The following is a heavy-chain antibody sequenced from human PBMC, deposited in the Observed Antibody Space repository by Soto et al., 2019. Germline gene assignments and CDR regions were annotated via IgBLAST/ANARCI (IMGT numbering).Heavy chain of an antibody. Sequence: GASVKVSCKASGYTLTSYGISWVRQAPGQGLEWMGWISAYNGNTNYAQKLQGRVTMTTDTSTSTAYMELRSLRSDDTAVYYCARLVKGYSNTNYGMDVWGQGTTVTVSS. CDR1: GYTLTSYG. V-gene: IGHV1-18*04. CDR3: ARLVKGYSNTNYGMDV. D-gene: IGHD6-13*01. CDR2: ISAYNGNT. J-gene: IGHJ6*02.